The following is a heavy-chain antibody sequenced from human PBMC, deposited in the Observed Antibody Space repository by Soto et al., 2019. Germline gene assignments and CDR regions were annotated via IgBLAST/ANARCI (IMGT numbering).Heavy chain of an antibody. D-gene: IGHD6-6*01. CDR3: ARDLGQLVPGGMDV. J-gene: IGHJ6*02. CDR2: IWYDGSNK. CDR1: GFTFSSYD. Sequence: GGSLTLTCAASGFTFSSYDMHWVRQDPGKGLEWVTVIWYDGSNKYYADSVKGRFTISRDNSKNTLYLQMNSLTAEDTAVYYCARDLGQLVPGGMDVWGQGTTVTVSS. V-gene: IGHV3-33*01.